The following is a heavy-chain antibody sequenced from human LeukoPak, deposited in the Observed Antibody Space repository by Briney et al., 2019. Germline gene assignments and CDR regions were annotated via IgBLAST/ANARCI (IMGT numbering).Heavy chain of an antibody. CDR2: MNPNSGNT. CDR1: GYTFTSYD. D-gene: IGHD3-10*01. Sequence: GASMKVSCKASGYTFTSYDINWVRQATGQGLEWMGWMNPNSGNTGYAQKFQGRVTMTRNTSISTAYMELSSLRSEDTAVYYCARVLRITMVRGVISFGYWGQGTLVTVSS. V-gene: IGHV1-8*01. CDR3: ARVLRITMVRGVISFGY. J-gene: IGHJ4*02.